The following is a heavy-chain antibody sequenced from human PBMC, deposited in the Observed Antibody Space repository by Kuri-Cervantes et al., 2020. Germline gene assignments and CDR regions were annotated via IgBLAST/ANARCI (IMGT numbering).Heavy chain of an antibody. CDR1: GYSISSGLY. CDR2: IYGSGTT. J-gene: IGHJ4*02. D-gene: IGHD3-22*01. V-gene: IGHV4-38-2*01. CDR3: ARGSTYYDKALDY. Sequence: SQTLSLTCVVSGYSISSGLYWGWIRQPPGKGLEWIGSIYGSGTTYYNPSLKSRVTISIDRSQNQFSLKLSSVTAADTDVFYCARGSTYYDKALDYWGQGTLVTVSS.